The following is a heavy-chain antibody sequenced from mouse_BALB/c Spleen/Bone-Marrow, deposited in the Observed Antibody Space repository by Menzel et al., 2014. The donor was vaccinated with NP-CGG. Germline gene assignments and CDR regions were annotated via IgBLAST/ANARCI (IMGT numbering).Heavy chain of an antibody. J-gene: IGHJ2*01. Sequence: DVMLVESGGGLVQPGGSLRLSCATSGLTFTDYYMNWVRQPPGEALEWLASIRNKANGYTTEYSASVKGRFTISRDNSQSILYLHMNTLRAEDSATYYCARDMGGILFDSWGQGTTLTVSS. CDR3: ARDMGGILFDS. CDR1: GLTFTDYY. CDR2: IRNKANGYTT. D-gene: IGHD4-1*01. V-gene: IGHV7-3*02.